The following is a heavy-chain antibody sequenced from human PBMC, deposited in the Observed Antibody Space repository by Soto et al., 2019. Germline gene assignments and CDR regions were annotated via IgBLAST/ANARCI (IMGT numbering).Heavy chain of an antibody. CDR3: ARDSYSSSLKPSYYYGMDV. CDR2: INPNSGGT. Sequence: ASVKVSCKASGYTFTGYYMHWVRQAPGQGLEWMGWINPNSGGTNYAQKFQGRVTMTRDTSISTAYMELSRLRSDDTAVYYCARDSYSSSLKPSYYYGMDVSGQGPTVTVSS. V-gene: IGHV1-2*02. J-gene: IGHJ6*02. D-gene: IGHD6-13*01. CDR1: GYTFTGYY.